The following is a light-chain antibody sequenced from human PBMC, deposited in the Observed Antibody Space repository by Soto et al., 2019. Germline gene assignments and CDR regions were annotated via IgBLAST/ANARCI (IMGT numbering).Light chain of an antibody. CDR2: AAS. Sequence: EIVLTQSPGTLSLSPGETATLSCRASQSVSHLAWYQQKPGQAPRLLVYAASSRATGIPDRFSGSGSGTDFTLTISRLEPEDSAVYYCQQYGGSPLYTVRQGTRLEIK. CDR3: QQYGGSPLYT. CDR1: QSVSH. J-gene: IGKJ2*01. V-gene: IGKV3-20*01.